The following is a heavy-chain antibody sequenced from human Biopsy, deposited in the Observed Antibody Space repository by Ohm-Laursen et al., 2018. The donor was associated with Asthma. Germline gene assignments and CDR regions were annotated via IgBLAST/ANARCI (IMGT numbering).Heavy chain of an antibody. J-gene: IGHJ6*02. Sequence: SSVKVSCKASGYTFTGYYMHWVRQAPGQGLEWMGRINPNSGGTNYAQKFQGRVTMTRDTSISTAYMELSSLRSDDTAVYYCARELLDIVAFDYYYYGMDVWGQGTTVTVSS. V-gene: IGHV1-2*06. CDR2: INPNSGGT. D-gene: IGHD5-12*01. CDR3: ARELLDIVAFDYYYYGMDV. CDR1: GYTFTGYY.